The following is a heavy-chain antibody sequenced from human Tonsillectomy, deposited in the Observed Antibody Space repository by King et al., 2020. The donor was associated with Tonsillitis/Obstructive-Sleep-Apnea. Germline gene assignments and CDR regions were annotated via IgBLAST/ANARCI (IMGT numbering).Heavy chain of an antibody. V-gene: IGHV3-15*01. CDR1: GFTFSNAW. J-gene: IGHJ5*01. CDR3: TTRVRCNGGNCYSVRFGF. D-gene: IGHD2-15*01. CDR2: IKSKTDGGTT. Sequence: VQLVESGGGLVKPGGSLRLSCAASGFTFSNAWMSWVRQAPGTGLEWVGRIKSKTDGGTTDYAAPVKGRFTISRDDSKNTLYLQMDSLKTEDTAVYYCTTRVRCNGGNCYSVRFGFWGQGTLVTVSS.